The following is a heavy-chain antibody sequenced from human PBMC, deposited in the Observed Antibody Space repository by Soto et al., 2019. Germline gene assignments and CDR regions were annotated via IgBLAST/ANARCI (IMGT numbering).Heavy chain of an antibody. CDR3: VKDRYSSGRYPVGGN. Sequence: QVQLVESGGGVVQPGRSLRLSCAASGFIFSTFGMHWVRQAPGKGLDWVAVISYDGSNKYYADSVKGRFTISRDNSKNTLYVQMNSLKVEDTAVYYCVKDRYSSGRYPVGGNWGQGTLVTVSS. J-gene: IGHJ4*02. V-gene: IGHV3-30*18. D-gene: IGHD6-19*01. CDR1: GFIFSTFG. CDR2: ISYDGSNK.